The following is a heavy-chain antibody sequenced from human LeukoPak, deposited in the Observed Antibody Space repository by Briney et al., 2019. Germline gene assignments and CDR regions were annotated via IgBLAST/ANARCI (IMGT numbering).Heavy chain of an antibody. CDR3: ARSPSIGTVLDY. Sequence: SGGSLRLSCAASGFTFSSYATHWVRQAPGKGLEWVAVISYDGSNKYYADSVKGRFTISRDNSKNTLYLQMNSLRAEDTAVYYCARSPSIGTVLDYWGQGTLVTVSS. J-gene: IGHJ4*02. CDR2: ISYDGSNK. D-gene: IGHD4-17*01. V-gene: IGHV3-30-3*01. CDR1: GFTFSSYA.